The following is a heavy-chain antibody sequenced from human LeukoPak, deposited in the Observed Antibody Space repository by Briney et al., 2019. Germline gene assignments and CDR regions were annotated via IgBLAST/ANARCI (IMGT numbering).Heavy chain of an antibody. CDR2: ISGSGGST. Sequence: GGSLRLSCAASGFTFSSYAMSWVRQAPGKGLEWVSAISGSGGSTYYADSVKGRFTISRDNSKSTLYLQMNSLRAEDTAVYYCAKARTIFGVVTFDYWGQGTLVTVSS. CDR3: AKARTIFGVVTFDY. CDR1: GFTFSSYA. V-gene: IGHV3-23*01. D-gene: IGHD3-3*01. J-gene: IGHJ4*02.